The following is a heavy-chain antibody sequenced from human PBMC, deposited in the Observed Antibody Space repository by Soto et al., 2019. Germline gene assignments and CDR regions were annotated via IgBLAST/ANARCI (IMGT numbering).Heavy chain of an antibody. J-gene: IGHJ4*02. CDR1: GFTFTSYW. D-gene: IGHD2-2*01. V-gene: IGHV5-51*01. CDR3: AKHEGYCSTTTCSNFDY. CDR2: IYPGDSDS. Sequence: PGEFLKISCKGSGFTFTSYWIAWVRQMPGKGLEWMGIIYPGDSDSSYSPSFQGQVTISADKSINTAYLHWSSLKASDTAIYYCAKHEGYCSTTTCSNFDYWGQGTLVTVSS.